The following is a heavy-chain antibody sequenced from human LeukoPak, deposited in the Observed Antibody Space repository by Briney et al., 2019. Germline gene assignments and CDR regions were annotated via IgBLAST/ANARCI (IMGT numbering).Heavy chain of an antibody. J-gene: IGHJ4*02. CDR3: AREDIVLMVYAMNY. V-gene: IGHV3-21*01. D-gene: IGHD2-8*01. CDR2: ISRTSEST. Sequence: GGSLRLSCAASGFSFNTYSMTWVRQAPGKGLEWVSIISRTSESTFYADSVKGRFTISRDNAKNSLYLQMNSLRAEDTAVYYCAREDIVLMVYAMNYWGQGTLVTVSS. CDR1: GFSFNTYS.